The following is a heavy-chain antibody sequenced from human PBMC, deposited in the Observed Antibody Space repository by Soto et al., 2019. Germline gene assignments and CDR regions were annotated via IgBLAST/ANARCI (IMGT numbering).Heavy chain of an antibody. Sequence: ASVKVSCEASGYTFTSYAIHWVRQAPGQRLEWMGWINAGNGNTKYSQKFQGRVTITRDTSASTAYMELSSLKSEDTAVYYCARLGYGDYYYYYMDVWGKGTTVTVSS. J-gene: IGHJ6*03. CDR3: ARLGYGDYYYYYMDV. CDR2: INAGNGNT. V-gene: IGHV1-3*01. D-gene: IGHD4-17*01. CDR1: GYTFTSYA.